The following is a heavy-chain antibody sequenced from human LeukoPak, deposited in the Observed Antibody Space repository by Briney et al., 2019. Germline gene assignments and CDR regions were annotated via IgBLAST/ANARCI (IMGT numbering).Heavy chain of an antibody. Sequence: GGSLRLSCAASGFTFSSYAMSWVRQAPGKGLEWVSAISGSGGSTYYADSVKGRFTISRDNSKNTLYLQMNSLRSDDTAVYYCARVLLTAAAGTREYYYYYYYMDVWGKGTTVTISS. CDR3: ARVLLTAAAGTREYYYYYYYMDV. V-gene: IGHV3-23*01. CDR1: GFTFSSYA. J-gene: IGHJ6*03. D-gene: IGHD6-13*01. CDR2: ISGSGGST.